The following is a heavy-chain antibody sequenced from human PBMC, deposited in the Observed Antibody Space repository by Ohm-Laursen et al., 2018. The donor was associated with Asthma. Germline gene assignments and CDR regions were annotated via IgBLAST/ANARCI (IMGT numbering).Heavy chain of an antibody. CDR2: IYSVTTT. D-gene: IGHD4-17*01. CDR3: AKGPDSGYWYLDL. CDR1: GFTFSSYG. Sequence: GSLRLSCSASGFTFSSYGIHWVRQAPGKGLEWISLIYSVTTTLYADSVKGRFTISRDNSENTLFLQMNSLRAEDTAVYYCAKGPDSGYWYLDLWGRGTLVTVSS. J-gene: IGHJ2*01. V-gene: IGHV3-NL1*01.